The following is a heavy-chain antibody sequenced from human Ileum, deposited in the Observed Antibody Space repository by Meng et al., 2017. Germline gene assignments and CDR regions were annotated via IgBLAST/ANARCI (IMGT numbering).Heavy chain of an antibody. Sequence: QETGPCLVGPSGTMSFTCTVSSDRISRDTHCSWVGQPRGKGLKGNEENSHSGRAYYNTSTESRVTMSADKSKSQLCLMLTSITAADRAIYFCASHGGYSQDFWGQGTLVTVSS. CDR3: ASHGGYSQDF. V-gene: IGHV4-4*02. CDR2: NSHSGRA. J-gene: IGHJ4*02. D-gene: IGHD4-23*01. CDR1: SDRISRDTH.